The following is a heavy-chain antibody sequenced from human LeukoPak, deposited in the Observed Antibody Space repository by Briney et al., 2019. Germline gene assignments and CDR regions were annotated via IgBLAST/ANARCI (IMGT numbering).Heavy chain of an antibody. CDR3: AKATSFMVRGALFDY. J-gene: IGHJ4*02. Sequence: GGSLRLSCAASGFTFSSYAMSWVRQAPGKGLEWVSAISGSGGSTYYADSVKGRFTISRDNSKNTLYLQMNSLRAEDTAVYYCAKATSFMVRGALFDYWGQGTLVPVSS. D-gene: IGHD3-10*01. V-gene: IGHV3-23*01. CDR1: GFTFSSYA. CDR2: ISGSGGST.